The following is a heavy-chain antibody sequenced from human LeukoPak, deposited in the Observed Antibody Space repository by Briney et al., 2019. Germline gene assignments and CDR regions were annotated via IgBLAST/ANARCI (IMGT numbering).Heavy chain of an antibody. CDR1: GFTFSSYW. J-gene: IGHJ6*03. CDR3: ARVSHNCYYYMDV. V-gene: IGHV3-74*01. CDR2: INSDGSST. Sequence: HAGGSLRLSCAASGFTFSSYWMHRVRQAPGKGLVWVSRINSDGSSTSYADSVKGRFTISRDNAKNTLYLQMNSLRAEDTAVYYCARVSHNCYYYMDVWGKGTTVTVSS.